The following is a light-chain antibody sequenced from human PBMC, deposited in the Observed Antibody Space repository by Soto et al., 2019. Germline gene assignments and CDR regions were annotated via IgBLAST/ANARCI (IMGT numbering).Light chain of an antibody. J-gene: IGLJ1*01. CDR2: DVS. V-gene: IGLV2-14*03. CDR3: SSYSSNNTLYV. CDR1: SSDVGGYKY. Sequence: QSALTQPASVSGSPGQSITISCTGTSSDVGGYKYVSWYQQHPGKAPKLMIYDVSNRPSGVSNRFSGSKSGNTASLNISGLQADDEADYYCSSYSSNNTLYVFGTGTKVTVL.